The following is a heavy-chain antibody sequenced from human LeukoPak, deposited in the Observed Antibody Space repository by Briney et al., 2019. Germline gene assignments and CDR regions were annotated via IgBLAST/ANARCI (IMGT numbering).Heavy chain of an antibody. CDR2: INTDGSRT. D-gene: IGHD3-16*02. V-gene: IGHV3-74*01. CDR1: GFSVSNNY. CDR3: VRGASLAYYMDV. Sequence: GGSLRLSCAASGFSVSNNYMSWVRQAPGKGLVWVSRINTDGSRTNYADSVKGRFAISRDDAKNTVHLQMYSLGAEDSAVYYCVRGASLAYYMDVWGKGTTVTVSS. J-gene: IGHJ6*03.